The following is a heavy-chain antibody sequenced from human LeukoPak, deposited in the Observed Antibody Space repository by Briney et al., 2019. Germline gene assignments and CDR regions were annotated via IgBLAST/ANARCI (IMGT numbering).Heavy chain of an antibody. Sequence: GGSLRLSCAASGFTFSSYAMTWARQAPGKGLEWVSSISGSDGSTYYADSVKGRFTISRDNSKNTLYLQMNSLRAEDTAVYYCARERFSSGLDYWGQGTLVTVSS. J-gene: IGHJ4*02. D-gene: IGHD6-19*01. CDR1: GFTFSSYA. V-gene: IGHV3-23*01. CDR2: ISGSDGST. CDR3: ARERFSSGLDY.